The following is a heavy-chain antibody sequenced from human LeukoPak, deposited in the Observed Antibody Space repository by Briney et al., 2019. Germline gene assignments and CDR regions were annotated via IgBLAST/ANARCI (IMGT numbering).Heavy chain of an antibody. CDR2: ISSSSGYI. V-gene: IGHV3-21*01. Sequence: GGSLRLSCAASGFTFSSYSMNWVRHAPGKGLGWVSSISSSSGYIYYADSVKGRFTISRDNAKNSLYLQMNSLRAEDTAVYYCARERNPKYYYDSSGYYRDAFDIWGQGTMVTVSS. J-gene: IGHJ3*02. CDR3: ARERNPKYYYDSSGYYRDAFDI. CDR1: GFTFSSYS. D-gene: IGHD3-22*01.